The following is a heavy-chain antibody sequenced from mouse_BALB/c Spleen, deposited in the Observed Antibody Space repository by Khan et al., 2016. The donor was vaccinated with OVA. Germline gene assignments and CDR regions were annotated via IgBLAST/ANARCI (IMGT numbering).Heavy chain of an antibody. J-gene: IGHJ2*01. CDR1: GYSITSNYA. V-gene: IGHV3-2*02. Sequence: VQLKESGPGLVKPSQSLSLTCTVTGYSITSNYAWNWIRQFPGNKLEWMGYISYSDSTSYNPSLKSRISITRDTSQNQFFLQLNSVTTEDTATYYCARGNYYGYYFDYRGQGTTLTVSS. CDR2: ISYSDST. CDR3: ARGNYYGYYFDY. D-gene: IGHD1-1*01.